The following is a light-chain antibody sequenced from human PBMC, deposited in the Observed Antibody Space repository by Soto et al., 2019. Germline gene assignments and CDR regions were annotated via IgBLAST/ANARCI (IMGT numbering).Light chain of an antibody. CDR2: RAS. CDR1: QTVGSN. Sequence: EIVMTQSPATLSMSPGERVTLSCRASQTVGSNLAWYQQKPGQGPRLLVYRASTRATGIPARFSGSGSGSEFTLTISSLQSEDFAVYYCQQHNNWPWTFGQGTKVEIK. J-gene: IGKJ1*01. V-gene: IGKV3D-15*01. CDR3: QQHNNWPWT.